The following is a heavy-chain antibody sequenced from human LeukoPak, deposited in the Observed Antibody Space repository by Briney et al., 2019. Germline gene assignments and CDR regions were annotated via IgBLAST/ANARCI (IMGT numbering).Heavy chain of an antibody. Sequence: GGSLRLSCAASGFTFSSYAMSWVRQAPGKGLEWVSAISGSGGSTYCADSVKGRFTISRDNSKNTLYLQMNSLRAEDTAVYYCAKGGYYDSSGYYLTYYFDYWGQGTLVTVSS. D-gene: IGHD3-22*01. CDR3: AKGGYYDSSGYYLTYYFDY. CDR1: GFTFSSYA. J-gene: IGHJ4*02. CDR2: ISGSGGST. V-gene: IGHV3-23*01.